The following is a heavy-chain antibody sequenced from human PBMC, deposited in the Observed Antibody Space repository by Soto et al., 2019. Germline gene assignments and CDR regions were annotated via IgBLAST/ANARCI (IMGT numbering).Heavy chain of an antibody. J-gene: IGHJ6*02. D-gene: IGHD5-12*01. CDR1: GGTFSSYA. Sequence: SCRAAGGTFSSYAIGWVRQAPGQGLEWMGGIIPIFVTANYAQKFQGRVTITADESTSTAYMELGSLRSEDTAVYYCARVRYSGYDQNTHSYYYYGMDVCGQGTTVTVSS. CDR2: IIPIFVTA. CDR3: ARVRYSGYDQNTHSYYYYGMDV. V-gene: IGHV1-69*01.